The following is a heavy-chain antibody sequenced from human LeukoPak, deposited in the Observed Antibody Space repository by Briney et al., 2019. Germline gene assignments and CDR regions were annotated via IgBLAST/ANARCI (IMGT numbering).Heavy chain of an antibody. CDR1: GGSISSYY. CDR3: ARPRRDDYSYDGFDI. V-gene: IGHV4-59*01. CDR2: IDYSGAT. J-gene: IGHJ3*02. Sequence: PSETLPLTCTVSGGSISSYYWSWIRQPPGKGLEWIGNIDYSGATNYNPSLLSRVSISLDMSKSQFSLRLTSVTAADTAVYYCARPRRDDYSYDGFDIWGQGTMVTVSS. D-gene: IGHD5-24*01.